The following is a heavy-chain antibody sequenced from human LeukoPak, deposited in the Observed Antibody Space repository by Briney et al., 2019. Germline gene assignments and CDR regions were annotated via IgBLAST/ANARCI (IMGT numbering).Heavy chain of an antibody. Sequence: ASQTLSLTCTVSGGSISSYYWSWIRQPPGKGLEWIGYIYYSGSTNYNPSLKSRVALSIDMSKNQFSLRLSSVTAADTAVYYCARTGGDCSSGLCYYAMDVWGQGTTVTVS. J-gene: IGHJ6*02. D-gene: IGHD2-21*02. CDR3: ARTGGDCSSGLCYYAMDV. CDR2: IYYSGST. CDR1: GGSISSYY. V-gene: IGHV4-59*01.